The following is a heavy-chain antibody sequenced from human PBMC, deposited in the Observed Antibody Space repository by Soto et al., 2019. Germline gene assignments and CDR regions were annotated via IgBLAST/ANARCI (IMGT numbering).Heavy chain of an antibody. CDR1: GFTFSSYW. CDR3: ARVSPYGDYLPHYYYMDV. Sequence: GGSLRLSCAASGFTFSSYWMHWVRQAPGKGLVWVSRINSDGSSTSYADSVKGRFTISRDNAKNTLYLQMNSLRAEDTAVYYCARVSPYGDYLPHYYYMDVWGKGTTVTVSS. D-gene: IGHD4-17*01. V-gene: IGHV3-74*01. J-gene: IGHJ6*03. CDR2: INSDGSST.